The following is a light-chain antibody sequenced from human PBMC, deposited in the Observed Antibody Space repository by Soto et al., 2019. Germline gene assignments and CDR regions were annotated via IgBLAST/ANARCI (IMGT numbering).Light chain of an antibody. CDR3: MQALEVPGLT. J-gene: IGKJ4*01. V-gene: IGKV2-28*01. Sequence: DIVMTQSPLSLPVTPGEPASISCRSSQSLLHSNGYNYLDWFLQKPGQSPQLLIYLGSHRASGVADRFSGSGSGTDFTLKISRVEADDVGVYYCMQALEVPGLTFGGGTKVEIK. CDR1: QSLLHSNGYNY. CDR2: LGS.